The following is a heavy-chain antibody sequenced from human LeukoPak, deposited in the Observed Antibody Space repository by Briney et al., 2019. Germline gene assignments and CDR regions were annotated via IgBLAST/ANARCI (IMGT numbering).Heavy chain of an antibody. Sequence: SETLSLTCTVSGGSISSYYWSWIRQPPGKGLEWIGYIYYSGSTNYNPSLKSRVTISVDTSENQFSLKLSSVTAADTAVYYCARDHRPYQLLPKDTNWFDPWGQGTLVTVSS. CDR3: ARDHRPYQLLPKDTNWFDP. V-gene: IGHV4-59*01. D-gene: IGHD2-2*01. CDR2: IYYSGST. J-gene: IGHJ5*02. CDR1: GGSISSYY.